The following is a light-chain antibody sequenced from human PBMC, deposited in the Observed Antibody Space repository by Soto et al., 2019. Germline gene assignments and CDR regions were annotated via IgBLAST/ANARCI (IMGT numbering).Light chain of an antibody. CDR2: DVT. V-gene: IGKV1-33*01. CDR1: EDIRSY. Sequence: DLPMTQSPSSLSASVGDRLTITCQASEDIRSYVNWYQQQPGKAPKLLLYDVTELESGDPSRFSGSRSGTDFTFTISGLQPEDIATYYCLQYDKYPHTFGGGTRVEIK. J-gene: IGKJ4*01. CDR3: LQYDKYPHT.